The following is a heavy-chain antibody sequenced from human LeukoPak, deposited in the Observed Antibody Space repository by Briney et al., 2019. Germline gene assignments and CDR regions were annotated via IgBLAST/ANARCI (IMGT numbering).Heavy chain of an antibody. V-gene: IGHV4-34*01. CDR3: ARVRYYDFWSGYNDLFDY. CDR2: INHSGST. Sequence: SETLSLTXAVYGGSFSGYYWSWIRQPPGKGLEWIGEINHSGSTNYNPSLKSRVTISVDTSKNQFSLKLSSVTAADTAVYYCARVRYYDFWSGYNDLFDYWGQGTLVTVSS. CDR1: GGSFSGYY. D-gene: IGHD3-3*01. J-gene: IGHJ4*02.